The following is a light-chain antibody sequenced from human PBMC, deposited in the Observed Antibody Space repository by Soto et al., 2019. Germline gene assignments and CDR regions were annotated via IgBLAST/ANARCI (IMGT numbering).Light chain of an antibody. V-gene: IGLV2-14*01. CDR1: SSDVGGYNY. CDR3: SSYTSSSTLYV. CDR2: DVS. Sequence: QSVLTQPASVSGSPGQSITISCTGTSSDVGGYNYVSWYQQHPGKAPKLMIYDVSNRPSGVSNRFSGSKSGNTASLTISGLQAEDVVDYKCSSYTSSSTLYVFGTGTKV. J-gene: IGLJ1*01.